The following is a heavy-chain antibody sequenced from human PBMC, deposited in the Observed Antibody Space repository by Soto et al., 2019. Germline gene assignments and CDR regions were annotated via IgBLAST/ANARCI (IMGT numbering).Heavy chain of an antibody. J-gene: IGHJ4*02. CDR3: ARESEDLTSNFDY. V-gene: IGHV3-21*06. CDR1: GFTFTRYS. CDR2: ISSTTNYI. Sequence: GSLRLSCAASGFTFTRYSMNWVRQAPGNGLEWVSSISSTTNYIYYGDSMKGRFTISRDNAKNSLYLEMNSLRAEDTAVYYCARESEDLTSNFDYWGQGTLVTVSS.